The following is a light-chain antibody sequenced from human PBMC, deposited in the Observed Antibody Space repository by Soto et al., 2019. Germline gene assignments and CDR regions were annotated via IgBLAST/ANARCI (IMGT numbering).Light chain of an antibody. CDR1: QGLSRC. V-gene: IGKV1-12*01. CDR2: GAS. Sequence: DIQMTQSPSFVSASFGDRVTITCRASQGLSRCVAWYQQRPGKAPELLISGASSLQSGVPSRFSGSGSGTYFTLTISSLQPEDFATYYCQQANSFPLTFGQGTRLEIK. CDR3: QQANSFPLT. J-gene: IGKJ5*01.